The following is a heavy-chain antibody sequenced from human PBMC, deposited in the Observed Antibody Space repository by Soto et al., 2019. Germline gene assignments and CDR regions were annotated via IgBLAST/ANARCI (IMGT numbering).Heavy chain of an antibody. CDR3: TRDGDGRMSKIPHYYSGMHV. Sequence: PSKTLSLTSTVYGGSISGYYWSWIRQPPGKGLEWIGNVYYSGGAKYNPSVKRRVSISVDTSKNQFSLNLSSVTAADTAVYYCTRDGDGRMSKIPHYYSGMHVWCPGLSLTLSS. J-gene: IGHJ6*02. V-gene: IGHV4-59*01. D-gene: IGHD2-21*02. CDR2: VYYSGGA. CDR1: GGSISGYY.